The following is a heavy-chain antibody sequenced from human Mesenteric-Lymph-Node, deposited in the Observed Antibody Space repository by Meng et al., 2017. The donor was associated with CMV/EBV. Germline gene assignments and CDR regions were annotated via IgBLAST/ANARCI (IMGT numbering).Heavy chain of an antibody. CDR1: GFTFSSYA. J-gene: IGHJ4*02. V-gene: IGHV3-23*01. CDR3: ARDLDVVVVPAALGY. Sequence: GESLKISCAASGFTFSSYAMSWVRQAPGKGLEWVSGISRSGGSTYYADSVKGRFTISRDNAKNTVYLQMNSLRAEDTAAYYCARDLDVVVVPAALGYWGQGTLVTVSS. CDR2: ISRSGGST. D-gene: IGHD2-2*03.